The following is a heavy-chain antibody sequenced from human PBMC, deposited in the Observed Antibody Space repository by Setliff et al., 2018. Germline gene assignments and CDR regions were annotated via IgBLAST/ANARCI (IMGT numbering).Heavy chain of an antibody. J-gene: IGHJ3*02. CDR3: AREVLPLVREEAFYI. CDR1: GYSFAKYA. V-gene: IGHV1-3*01. CDR2: INAGNGNT. Sequence: ASVKVSCKASGYSFAKYALHWVRQAPGQRLEWMGWINAGNGNTKCSQNFQGRVTVTRDTSASTAYVELSSLKSEDTAVYYCAREVLPLVREEAFYIWGQGTMVTVSS. D-gene: IGHD2-2*01.